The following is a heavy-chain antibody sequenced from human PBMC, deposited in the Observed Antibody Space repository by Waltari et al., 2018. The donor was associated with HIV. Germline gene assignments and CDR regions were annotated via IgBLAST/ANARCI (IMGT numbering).Heavy chain of an antibody. CDR3: ARGSPTLQFYDDFSGYLDAFDV. D-gene: IGHD3-22*01. Sequence: QVQLQQWGAGLLKPSETLSLTCAVPGGSFSAYYWSWIRQTPGKGLEWIGEINQSGNIRQSPSLKSRLTISVDPSKNQFSLKMTSMTAADTAVYYCARGSPTLQFYDDFSGYLDAFDVWGHGTMVTVSS. V-gene: IGHV4-34*01. J-gene: IGHJ3*01. CDR2: INQSGNI. CDR1: GGSFSAYY.